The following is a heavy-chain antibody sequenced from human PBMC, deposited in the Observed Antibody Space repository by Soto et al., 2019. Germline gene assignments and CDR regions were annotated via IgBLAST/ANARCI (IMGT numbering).Heavy chain of an antibody. CDR1: GYTFTSYG. J-gene: IGHJ5*02. D-gene: IGHD3-3*01. CDR3: ARDGSQKFTIFGVVTNWFDP. Sequence: ASVKVSCKASGYTFTSYGISRVRQAPGQGLEWMGWISAYNGNTNYAQKLQGRVTMTTDTSTSTAYMELRSLRSDDTAVYYCARDGSQKFTIFGVVTNWFDPWRQGTLVTVSS. V-gene: IGHV1-18*01. CDR2: ISAYNGNT.